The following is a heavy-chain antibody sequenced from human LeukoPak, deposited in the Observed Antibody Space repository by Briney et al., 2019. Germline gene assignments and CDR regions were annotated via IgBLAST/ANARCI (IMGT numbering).Heavy chain of an antibody. J-gene: IGHJ4*02. D-gene: IGHD1-26*01. CDR2: IYSSGST. V-gene: IGHV4-39*07. CDR3: AKSGGCGLIDY. Sequence: SETLSLTCAVSGASVSGINYYWGWIRQPPGKGLEWIGNIYSSGSTYYNASLQSRVTISIDTSKHQFSLRLNSVTAADTAMYYCAKSGGCGLIDYWGQGTRVTVSS. CDR1: GASVSGINYY.